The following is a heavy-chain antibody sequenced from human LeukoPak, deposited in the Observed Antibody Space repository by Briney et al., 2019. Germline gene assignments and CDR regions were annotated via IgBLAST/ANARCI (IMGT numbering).Heavy chain of an antibody. D-gene: IGHD2-2*01. CDR2: IWYDGSNK. V-gene: IGHV3-33*06. CDR3: AKDLGYCSSTSCESGGY. CDR1: GFTFSSYG. Sequence: PGGSLRLSCAASGFTFSSYGMHWVRQAPGKGLEWVAVIWYDGSNKYYADSVKGRFTISRDNSKNTLYLQMNSLRAEDTAVYYCAKDLGYCSSTSCESGGYWGQGTLVTVSS. J-gene: IGHJ4*02.